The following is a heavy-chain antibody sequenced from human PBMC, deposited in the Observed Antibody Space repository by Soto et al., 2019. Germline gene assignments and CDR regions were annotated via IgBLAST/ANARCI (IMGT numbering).Heavy chain of an antibody. Sequence: PSETLSLTCSASGGSITSSSHFWGWVRQPPRKGLEWIGTIYFTGNTYYTPSLKSRLTMSIDTSKNEFSLRLNSVTAADTAVYYCAGQTFTIAAASYGRSNWFDPWGPGTLVTVSS. V-gene: IGHV4-39*01. CDR1: GGSITSSSHF. CDR3: AGQTFTIAAASYGRSNWFDP. D-gene: IGHD6-25*01. CDR2: IYFTGNT. J-gene: IGHJ5*02.